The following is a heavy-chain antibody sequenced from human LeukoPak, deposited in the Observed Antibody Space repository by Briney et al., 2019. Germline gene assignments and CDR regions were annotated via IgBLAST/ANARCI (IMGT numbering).Heavy chain of an antibody. CDR1: GFTFNTYS. CDR2: ISSSSSSYI. J-gene: IGHJ3*02. V-gene: IGHV3-21*01. CDR3: ARDWAGGAFDI. D-gene: IGHD3-16*01. Sequence: GGSLRLSCAAFGFTFNTYSMNRVRQAPGKGLEWVSSISSSSSSYIYYADSVKGRFTISRDNAKNSLYLQMNSLRAEDTAVYYCARDWAGGAFDIWGQGTMVTVSS.